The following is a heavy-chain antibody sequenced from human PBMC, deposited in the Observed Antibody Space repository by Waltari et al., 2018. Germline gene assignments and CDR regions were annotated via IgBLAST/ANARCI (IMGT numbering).Heavy chain of an antibody. CDR1: GGTCSSYA. Sequence: QVQLVHSGAEVKKPGSSVKVSCKASGGTCSSYAISWVRQAPGQGLEWMGRIIPTFGTANYAQKFQGRVTITADKSTSTAYMELSSLRSEDTALYSCAVDSSGRYYWGQGTLVTVSS. CDR2: IIPTFGTA. J-gene: IGHJ4*02. D-gene: IGHD3-10*01. CDR3: AVDSSGRYY. V-gene: IGHV1-69*14.